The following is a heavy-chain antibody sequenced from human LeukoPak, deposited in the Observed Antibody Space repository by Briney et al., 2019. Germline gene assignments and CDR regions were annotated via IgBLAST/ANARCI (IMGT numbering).Heavy chain of an antibody. D-gene: IGHD3-22*01. J-gene: IGHJ4*02. Sequence: GGSLRLSCEVSEFTFKNYAITWVRQAPGKGLEWVSSIAGGGTNTYYADSVKGRFTLSRDNSKNTLYLQMDSLRAEDTAVYYCARGRSGYYPPADYWGQGTLVTVSS. V-gene: IGHV3-23*01. CDR2: IAGGGTNT. CDR3: ARGRSGYYPPADY. CDR1: EFTFKNYA.